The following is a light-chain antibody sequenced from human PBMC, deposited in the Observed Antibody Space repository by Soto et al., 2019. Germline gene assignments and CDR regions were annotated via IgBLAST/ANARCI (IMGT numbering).Light chain of an antibody. CDR2: EVS. Sequence: QSVLSQPASVCWSPGQAIAISCTGTSSDVGGYDYVSWYQLHPGKAPKLMVFEVSNRPSGVSYRFSGSKSGNTASLTISGPQAEAEADYFCSSYSISTAYLFGTGTKVTVL. J-gene: IGLJ1*01. CDR1: SSDVGGYDY. V-gene: IGLV2-14*01. CDR3: SSYSISTAYL.